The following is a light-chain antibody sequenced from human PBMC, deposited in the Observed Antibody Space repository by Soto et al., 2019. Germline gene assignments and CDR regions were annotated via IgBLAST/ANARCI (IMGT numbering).Light chain of an antibody. CDR2: GAS. V-gene: IGKV3-20*01. CDR3: QQYGSSRWT. J-gene: IGKJ1*01. Sequence: IVLTQSPGILSLSPGVRATLSCRARQRVSSSYLAWYQQKPGQAPRLLIYGASSRATGIPDRFSGSVSGTDFTLTISRLEPEDFAVYYCQQYGSSRWTFGQGTQVEIK. CDR1: QRVSSSY.